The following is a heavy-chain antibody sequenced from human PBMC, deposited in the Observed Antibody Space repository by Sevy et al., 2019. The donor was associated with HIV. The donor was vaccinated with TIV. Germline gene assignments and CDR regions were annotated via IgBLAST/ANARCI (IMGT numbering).Heavy chain of an antibody. V-gene: IGHV1-58*01. CDR3: AADGAITICGVVPYYYYYGMDV. J-gene: IGHJ6*02. D-gene: IGHD3-3*01. CDR2: IVVGSGNT. Sequence: ASVKVSCKASGFTFTSSAVQWVRQARGQRLEWIGWIVVGSGNTNYAQKFQERVTITRDMSTSTAYMELSSLRSEDTAVYYCAADGAITICGVVPYYYYYGMDVWGQGTTVTVSS. CDR1: GFTFTSSA.